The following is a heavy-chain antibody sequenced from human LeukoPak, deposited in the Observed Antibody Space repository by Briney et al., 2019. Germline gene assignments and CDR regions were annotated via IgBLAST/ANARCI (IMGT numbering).Heavy chain of an antibody. CDR3: ARSIAAARLVRYYFDY. V-gene: IGHV3-74*03. D-gene: IGHD6-13*01. Sequence: GGSLRLSCAASGFTFSSNWMHWVRQAPGKGLVWISRINGDGRIIEHAESVKGRFTISRNNADNTLHLQMNSLRAEDTAVYYCARSIAAARLVRYYFDYWGQGTLVTVSS. J-gene: IGHJ4*02. CDR2: INGDGRII. CDR1: GFTFSSNW.